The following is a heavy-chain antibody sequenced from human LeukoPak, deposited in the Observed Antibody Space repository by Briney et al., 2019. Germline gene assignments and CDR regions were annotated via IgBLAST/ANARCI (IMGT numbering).Heavy chain of an antibody. CDR1: GFTFTNYG. CDR2: ITPDAGRT. D-gene: IGHD3-10*01. CDR3: ARGGVRGVLLPVDY. Sequence: GGSLRLSCAASGFTFTNYGMNWVRQAPGKGLEWVSGITPDAGRTYYADSVKGRFTIYRDNSKNTVYLQMNSLGAEDTAVYYCARGGVRGVLLPVDYWGQGTLVTVSS. J-gene: IGHJ4*02. V-gene: IGHV3-23*01.